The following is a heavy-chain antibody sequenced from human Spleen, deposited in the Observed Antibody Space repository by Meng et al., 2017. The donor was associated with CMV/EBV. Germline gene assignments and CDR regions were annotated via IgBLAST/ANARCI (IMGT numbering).Heavy chain of an antibody. Sequence: GESLKISCKASGYTFTGYYMHWVRQAPGQGLEWMGWINPNSGGTNYAQKFQGRVTMTRDTSITTAYMKLSTLRSDDTAVYYCARDKGLLVGPTGSRPPNFYFDHWGQGTPVTVSS. CDR3: ARDKGLLVGPTGSRPPNFYFDH. J-gene: IGHJ4*02. V-gene: IGHV1-2*02. CDR2: INPNSGGT. D-gene: IGHD1-1*01. CDR1: GYTFTGYY.